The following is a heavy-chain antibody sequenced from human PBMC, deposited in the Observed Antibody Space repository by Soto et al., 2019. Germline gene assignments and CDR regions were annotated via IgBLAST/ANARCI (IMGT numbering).Heavy chain of an antibody. Sequence: QVQLVQSGAEVKKSGASVKVSCKASGYIFSNYYIHWVRQAPGRGFEWMGIINPSGSSTRYAQKFQGRVTMPRDTSSSTVYMELSSLRFDDTAVYYCARDVGDSGSHWFDPWGQGSLVTVSS. D-gene: IGHD1-26*01. V-gene: IGHV1-46*01. J-gene: IGHJ5*02. CDR2: INPSGSST. CDR1: GYIFSNYY. CDR3: ARDVGDSGSHWFDP.